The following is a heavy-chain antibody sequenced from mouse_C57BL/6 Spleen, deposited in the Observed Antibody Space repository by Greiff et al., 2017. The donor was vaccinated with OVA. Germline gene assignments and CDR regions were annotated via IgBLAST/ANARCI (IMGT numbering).Heavy chain of an antibody. Sequence: VQLQQSGPVLVKPGASVKMSCKASGYTFTDYYMNWVKQSHGKSLEWIGVINPYNGGTSYNQKFKGKATLTVDKSSSTAYMELNSLTSEDSAVYYCARRGLITTVVAPYWYFDVWGTGTTVTVSS. D-gene: IGHD1-1*01. V-gene: IGHV1-19*01. J-gene: IGHJ1*03. CDR1: GYTFTDYY. CDR2: INPYNGGT. CDR3: ARRGLITTVVAPYWYFDV.